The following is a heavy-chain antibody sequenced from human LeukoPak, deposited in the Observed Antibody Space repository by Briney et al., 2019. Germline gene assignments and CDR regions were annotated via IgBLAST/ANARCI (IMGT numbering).Heavy chain of an antibody. Sequence: GGSLRLSCAASGFTVSSNYMSWVRQAPGKGLEWVLVIYSGGSTYYADSVKGRFTISRDNSKNTLYLQMNSLRAEDTAVYYCARGGPCGGDCYSYYYYYYGMDVWGQGTTVTVSS. D-gene: IGHD2-21*02. V-gene: IGHV3-53*01. J-gene: IGHJ6*02. CDR2: IYSGGST. CDR3: ARGGPCGGDCYSYYYYYYGMDV. CDR1: GFTVSSNY.